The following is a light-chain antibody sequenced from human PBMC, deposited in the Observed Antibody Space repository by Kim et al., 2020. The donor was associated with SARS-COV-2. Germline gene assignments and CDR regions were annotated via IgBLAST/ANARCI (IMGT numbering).Light chain of an antibody. CDR2: GAS. J-gene: IGKJ5*01. Sequence: DIQMTQSPSSLSASVGDRVTITCRASQDIRNDLGWYQQNPGRAPKRLIYGASSLQSGVPSRFSGIGSGTELTLTISSLQPEDFATYFCLQHHAYPITFGQGTRLEIK. CDR3: LQHHAYPIT. CDR1: QDIRND. V-gene: IGKV1-17*01.